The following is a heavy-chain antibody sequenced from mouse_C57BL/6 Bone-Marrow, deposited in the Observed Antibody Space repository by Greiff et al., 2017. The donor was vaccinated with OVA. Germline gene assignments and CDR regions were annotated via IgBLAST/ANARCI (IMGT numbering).Heavy chain of an antibody. CDR3: TRGDDYERGTWFAY. CDR2: IDPETGGT. CDR1: GYTFTDYE. D-gene: IGHD2-4*01. J-gene: IGHJ3*01. V-gene: IGHV1-15*01. Sequence: QVQLQQSGAELVRPGASVTLSCKASGYTFTDYEMHWVKQTPVHGLEWIGAIDPETGGTAYNQKFKGKAILTADKSSSTAYMELRSLTSEDSAVYYCTRGDDYERGTWFAYWGQGTLVTVSA.